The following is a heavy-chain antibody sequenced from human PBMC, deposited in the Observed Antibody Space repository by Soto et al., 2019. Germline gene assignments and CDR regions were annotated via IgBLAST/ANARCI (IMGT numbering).Heavy chain of an antibody. J-gene: IGHJ6*02. CDR3: ARYLVDESYYYYGMDV. CDR2: IKQDGSEK. Sequence: GGSLRLSCAASGFTFSSYWMSWVRQAPGKGLEWVANIKQDGSEKYYVDSVKGRFTISRDNAKNSLYLQMNSLRAEDTAVYYCARYLVDESYYYYGMDVWGQGTTVTVYS. D-gene: IGHD6-6*01. CDR1: GFTFSSYW. V-gene: IGHV3-7*03.